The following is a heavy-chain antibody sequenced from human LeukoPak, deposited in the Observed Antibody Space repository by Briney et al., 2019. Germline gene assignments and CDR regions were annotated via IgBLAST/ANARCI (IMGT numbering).Heavy chain of an antibody. D-gene: IGHD3-9*01. CDR3: ARDPSAYYGILTGSGYFDY. J-gene: IGHJ4*02. V-gene: IGHV3-30-3*01. CDR2: ISYDGSNK. CDR1: GFTFSSYA. Sequence: GGSLRLSCAASGFTFSSYAMHWVRQAPGKGLEWVAVISYDGSNKYYADSVKGRFTISRDNSKNTLYLQMNSLRAEDTAVYYCARDPSAYYGILTGSGYFDYWGQRTLVTVSS.